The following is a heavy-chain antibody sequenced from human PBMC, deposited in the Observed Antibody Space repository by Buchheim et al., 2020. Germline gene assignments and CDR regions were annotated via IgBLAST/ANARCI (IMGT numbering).Heavy chain of an antibody. CDR2: IWYDGSNK. V-gene: IGHV3-33*01. CDR1: GFTFSSYG. Sequence: QVQLVESGGGLVKPGGSLRLSCAASGFTFSSYGMHWVRQAPGKGLEWVAVIWYDGSNKYYADSVKGRFTISRDNSKNTLYLQMNSLRAEDTAVYYCARDPLYSSSWYGMDYWGQGTL. J-gene: IGHJ4*02. CDR3: ARDPLYSSSWYGMDY. D-gene: IGHD6-13*01.